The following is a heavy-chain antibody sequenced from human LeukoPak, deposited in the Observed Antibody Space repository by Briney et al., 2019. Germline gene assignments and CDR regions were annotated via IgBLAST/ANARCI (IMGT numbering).Heavy chain of an antibody. CDR2: ISYDGSNK. V-gene: IGHV3-30*18. D-gene: IGHD6-13*01. J-gene: IGHJ4*02. CDR3: AKDHGSSDWYYFDY. CDR1: GFTFSSYG. Sequence: PGWSLRLSCAASGFTFSSYGMHWVRQAPGKGLEWVAVISYDGSNKYYADSVKGRFTISRDNSKNTLYLQMNSLRAEDTAVYYCAKDHGSSDWYYFDYWGQGTLVTVSS.